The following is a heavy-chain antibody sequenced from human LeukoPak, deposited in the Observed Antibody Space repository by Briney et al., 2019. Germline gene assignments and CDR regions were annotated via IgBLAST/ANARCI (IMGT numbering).Heavy chain of an antibody. CDR2: ISNKGGNT. CDR1: GFTLSNYD. Sequence: GGSLRLSCAASGFTLSNYDMHCVRQAPGKGLEYVASISNKGGNTYYANSGKGRFTISRDNSKKTLFLQMGSLRDEDMAVYYCAREGDTTGTGGFDYWGQGTLVTVSS. CDR3: AREGDTTGTGGFDY. D-gene: IGHD4-11*01. V-gene: IGHV3-64*01. J-gene: IGHJ4*02.